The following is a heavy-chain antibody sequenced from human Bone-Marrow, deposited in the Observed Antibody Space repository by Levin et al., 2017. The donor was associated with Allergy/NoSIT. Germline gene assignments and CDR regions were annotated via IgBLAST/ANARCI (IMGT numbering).Heavy chain of an antibody. CDR1: GGSISSYY. CDR2: IYYSGST. J-gene: IGHJ4*02. CDR3: GRIAAGAFDY. V-gene: IGHV4-59*08. D-gene: IGHD6-13*01. Sequence: PSETLSLTCTVSGGSISSYYWSWIRQPPGKGLEWIGYIYYSGSTNYNPSLKSRVTISVDTSKNQFSLKLSSVTAADTAVYYCGRIAAGAFDYWGQGTLVTVSS.